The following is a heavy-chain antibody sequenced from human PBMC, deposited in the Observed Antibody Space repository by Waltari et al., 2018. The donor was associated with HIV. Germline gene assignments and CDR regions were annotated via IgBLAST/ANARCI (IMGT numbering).Heavy chain of an antibody. Sequence: EVQLVESGGGLVQPGGSLRLSCAVSGFTFSSYWMSWVRQAPGMGLEWVANIKQDGTEKYYVDSVKGRFTISRDNAKNSLYLQMNSLRAEDSAVYYCARRFTMFGVPKGEFDYWGQGTLVTVSS. CDR1: GFTFSSYW. D-gene: IGHD3-3*01. V-gene: IGHV3-7*01. J-gene: IGHJ4*02. CDR2: IKQDGTEK. CDR3: ARRFTMFGVPKGEFDY.